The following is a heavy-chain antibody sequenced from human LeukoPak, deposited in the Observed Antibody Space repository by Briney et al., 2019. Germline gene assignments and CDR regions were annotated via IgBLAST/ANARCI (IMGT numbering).Heavy chain of an antibody. V-gene: IGHV4-59*08. D-gene: IGHD2-15*01. CDR2: IYYSGST. CDR1: GGSISSYY. Sequence: PSVTLSLTCTVSGGSISSYYWSWIRQPPGKGLEWIGYIYYSGSTNYNPSLKSRVTISVDTSKNQFSLKLSSVTAADTAVYYCARQNIVVVVGYNWFDPWGQGTLVTVSS. CDR3: ARQNIVVVVGYNWFDP. J-gene: IGHJ5*02.